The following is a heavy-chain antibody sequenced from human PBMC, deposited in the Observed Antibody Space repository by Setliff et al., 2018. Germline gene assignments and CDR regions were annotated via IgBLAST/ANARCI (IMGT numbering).Heavy chain of an antibody. Sequence: PSDTLSLTCAVSGGSISSSNWWSWVRQPPGKGLEWIGEIYHSGSTNYNPSLKSRVTISVDKSKNQFSLKLSSVTAADTAVYYCARRPPSYYYGMDVWGQGTTVTVSS. J-gene: IGHJ6*02. CDR1: GGSISSSNW. CDR2: IYHSGST. CDR3: ARRPPSYYYGMDV. V-gene: IGHV4-4*02.